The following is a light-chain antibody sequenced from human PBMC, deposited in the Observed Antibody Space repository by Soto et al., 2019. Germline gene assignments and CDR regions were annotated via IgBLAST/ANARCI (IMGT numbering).Light chain of an antibody. CDR1: QSLVFTDGNNY. V-gene: IGKV2-30*01. J-gene: IGKJ1*01. CDR2: KAS. CDR3: TQGSGWPWT. Sequence: EAVMNQSPLSLHVSLGQPASISCRSSQSLVFTDGNNYLEWFQQRPGQAPRRLIYKASNRDSGVPDRFSGSGSGTDFTLKISRVEAEDVGVYYCTQGSGWPWTFGQGTKWEIK.